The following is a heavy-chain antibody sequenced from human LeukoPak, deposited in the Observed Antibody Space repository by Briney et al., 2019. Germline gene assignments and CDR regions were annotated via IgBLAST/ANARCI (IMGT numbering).Heavy chain of an antibody. CDR2: IYHSGST. CDR1: GYSISSGYY. V-gene: IGHV4-38-2*02. Sequence: SETLSLTCTVSGYSISSGYYWGWIRQPPGKGLEWIGSIYHSGSTYYNPSLKSRVTISVDTSKNQFSLKLGSVTAADTAVYYCASSLWSGYYAKFDPWGQGTLVTVSS. CDR3: ASSLWSGYYAKFDP. J-gene: IGHJ5*02. D-gene: IGHD3-3*01.